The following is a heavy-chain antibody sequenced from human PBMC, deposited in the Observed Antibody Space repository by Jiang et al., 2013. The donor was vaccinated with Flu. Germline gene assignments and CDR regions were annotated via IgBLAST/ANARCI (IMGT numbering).Heavy chain of an antibody. V-gene: IGHV7-4-1*02. CDR2: INTNTGKP. Sequence: SCKASGYTFTNYAMSWVRQAPGQGLEWMGWINTNTGKPTFAQGFTGRFVFSLDTSVSTAYLQISSLEAEDTAVYYCARDRRACTGDTCYTDFDYWGQGTLVTVSS. CDR1: GYTFTNYA. D-gene: IGHD2-8*02. J-gene: IGHJ4*02. CDR3: ARDRRACTGDTCYTDFDY.